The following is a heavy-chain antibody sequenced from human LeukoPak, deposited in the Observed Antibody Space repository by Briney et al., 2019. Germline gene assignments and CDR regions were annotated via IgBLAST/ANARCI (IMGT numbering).Heavy chain of an antibody. CDR2: IYSGGST. J-gene: IGHJ4*02. V-gene: IGHV3-53*01. CDR3: AREPRDGSGTY. CDR1: GFTVSSNY. D-gene: IGHD3-10*01. Sequence: SLRLSCAASGFTVSSNYMSWVRQAPGKGLEWVSVIYSGGSTYYADSVKGRFTISRDNSKNTLYLQMNSLRAEDTAVYYCAREPRDGSGTYWGQGTLVTVSS.